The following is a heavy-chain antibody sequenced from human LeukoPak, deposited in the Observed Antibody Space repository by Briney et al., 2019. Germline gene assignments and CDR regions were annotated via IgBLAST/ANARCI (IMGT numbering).Heavy chain of an antibody. V-gene: IGHV3-21*01. CDR1: GFTFSSYS. CDR3: ARVSCDGYSSSWYLNYYYYYMDV. CDR2: ISSSSSYI. D-gene: IGHD6-13*01. J-gene: IGHJ6*03. Sequence: GGSLRLSCAASGFTFSSYSMNWVRQAPGKGLEWVSSISSSSSYIYYADSVKGRFTISRDNAKNSLYLQMNSLRAEDTAVYYCARVSCDGYSSSWYLNYYYYYMDVWGKGTTVTVSS.